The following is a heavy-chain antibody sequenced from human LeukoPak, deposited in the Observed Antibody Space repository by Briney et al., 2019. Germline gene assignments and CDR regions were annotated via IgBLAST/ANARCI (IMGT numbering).Heavy chain of an antibody. CDR3: AKGGSYYVTGRGPWD. Sequence: QTGGSLRLSCAASGFTFNSYALSWVRQAPGKGLEWVSSISGSGGSTYYADSVKGRFTISRDNSKNTLYLQMNSLRAEDTAVYYCAKGGSYYVTGRGPWDWGQGTLVTVSS. V-gene: IGHV3-23*01. CDR1: GFTFNSYA. J-gene: IGHJ4*02. D-gene: IGHD1-26*01. CDR2: ISGSGGST.